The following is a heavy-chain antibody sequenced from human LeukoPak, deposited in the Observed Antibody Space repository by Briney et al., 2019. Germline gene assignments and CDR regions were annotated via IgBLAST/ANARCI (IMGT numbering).Heavy chain of an antibody. V-gene: IGHV1-2*02. J-gene: IGHJ4*02. CDR3: ARTLGVYWNGDY. CDR1: GYTFTGYY. Sequence: ASVKLSCKASGYTFTGYYMHWVRQAPGQGLEWMGWINPNSGGTNYAQKFQGRVTMTSDTAISTAYMELSRLRSDDTAVYYCARTLGVYWNGDYWGQGTLVTVSS. D-gene: IGHD1-1*01. CDR2: INPNSGGT.